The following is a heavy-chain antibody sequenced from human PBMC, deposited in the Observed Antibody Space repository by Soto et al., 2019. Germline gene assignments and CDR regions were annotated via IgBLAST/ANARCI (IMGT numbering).Heavy chain of an antibody. Sequence: GESLKSSCKTSGYTFSVHCISWVLQVPGKGLQWMGNIDPSDSYINYNPAFRGHVTFSVDKSSSTAYLHWRSLGPSDTAIYYCARHGAAIWLGYWGQGTLVTVSS. D-gene: IGHD6-19*01. CDR1: GYTFSVHC. CDR3: ARHGAAIWLGY. J-gene: IGHJ4*02. V-gene: IGHV5-10-1*01. CDR2: IDPSDSYI.